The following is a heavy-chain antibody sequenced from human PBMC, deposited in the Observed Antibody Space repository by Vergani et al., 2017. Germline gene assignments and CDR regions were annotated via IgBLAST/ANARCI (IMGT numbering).Heavy chain of an antibody. D-gene: IGHD2-2*01. J-gene: IGHJ6*02. CDR2: ISAYNGNT. Sequence: QVQLVQSGAEVKKPGASVKVSCKASGYTFTSYGISWVRQAPGQGLEWMGWISAYNGNTNYAQKLKGRVTMTTDTSTSTAYMELRSLRSDDTAVYYCARAPDIVVVPAAPYYYYYYGMDVWGQGTTVTVSS. CDR3: ARAPDIVVVPAAPYYYYYYGMDV. CDR1: GYTFTSYG. V-gene: IGHV1-18*04.